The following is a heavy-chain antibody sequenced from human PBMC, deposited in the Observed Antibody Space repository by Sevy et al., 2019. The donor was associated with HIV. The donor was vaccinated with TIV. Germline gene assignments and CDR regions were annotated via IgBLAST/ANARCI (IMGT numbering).Heavy chain of an antibody. D-gene: IGHD3-10*01. J-gene: IGHJ4*02. CDR1: GLNFNDDW. CDR3: TTGKFVGIT. CDR2: IKSVSDGGAT. Sequence: GGSLRLSCAVSGLNFNDDWMNWVRQAPRKGLEWLGRIKSVSDGGATEYSAAVKGRFIISRDDSKKTVTLQMDSMKTDDTAVYYCTTGKFVGITWGQGTQVTVSS. V-gene: IGHV3-15*01.